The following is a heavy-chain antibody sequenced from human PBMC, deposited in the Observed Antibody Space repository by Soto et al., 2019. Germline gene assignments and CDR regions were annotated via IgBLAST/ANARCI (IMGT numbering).Heavy chain of an antibody. Sequence: QVQLVESGGGVVQPGRSLRLSCAASGFTFSSYGMHWVRQAPGKGLEWVAVIWYDGSNKYYADSVKGRFTISRDNSKNTLYLQMNSLRAEDTDVYYCARATVTTRTYGMDVWGQGTTVTVSS. CDR3: ARATVTTRTYGMDV. CDR2: IWYDGSNK. V-gene: IGHV3-33*01. J-gene: IGHJ6*02. D-gene: IGHD4-17*01. CDR1: GFTFSSYG.